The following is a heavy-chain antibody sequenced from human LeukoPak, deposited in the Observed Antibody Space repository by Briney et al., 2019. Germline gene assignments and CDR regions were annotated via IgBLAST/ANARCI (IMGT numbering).Heavy chain of an antibody. Sequence: TGGSLRLSCAASGFTFSSYAMHWVRQAPGKGLEWVAVISYDGSNKYYADSVKGRFTISRDNSKNTLYLQMNSLRAEDTAVYYCARSGWADYWGQGTLVTVSS. J-gene: IGHJ4*02. D-gene: IGHD6-19*01. CDR3: ARSGWADY. V-gene: IGHV3-30-3*01. CDR1: GFTFSSYA. CDR2: ISYDGSNK.